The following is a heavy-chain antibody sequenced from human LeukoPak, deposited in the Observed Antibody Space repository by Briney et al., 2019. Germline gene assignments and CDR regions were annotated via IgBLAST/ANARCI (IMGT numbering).Heavy chain of an antibody. CDR2: MSPNSGNT. V-gene: IGHV1-8*01. D-gene: IGHD6-13*01. CDR1: GYTFSSYD. J-gene: IGHJ4*02. Sequence: ASVKVSCKASGYTFSSYDINWLRQATGQGLEWMGWMSPNSGNTGYAQKFQGRVTMTRSTSINTAYMELSSLTSEDTAVYYCARGVAAGVDFWGQGTLVTVSS. CDR3: ARGVAAGVDF.